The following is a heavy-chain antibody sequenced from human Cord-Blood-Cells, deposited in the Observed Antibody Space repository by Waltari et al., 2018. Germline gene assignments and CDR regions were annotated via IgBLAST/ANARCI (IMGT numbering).Heavy chain of an antibody. CDR3: AREAQTGDFDY. CDR1: GVTFSRFA. D-gene: IGHD7-27*01. V-gene: IGHV1-69*01. CDR2: IIPIFGTA. Sequence: QVQLVQSGAEVKKPGSSVKVSCKDSGVTFSRFAISWVRQARGQGLEWMGGIIPIFGTANYAQKFQGRVTITADESTSTAYMELSSLRSEDTAVYYCAREAQTGDFDYWGQGTLVTVSS. J-gene: IGHJ4*02.